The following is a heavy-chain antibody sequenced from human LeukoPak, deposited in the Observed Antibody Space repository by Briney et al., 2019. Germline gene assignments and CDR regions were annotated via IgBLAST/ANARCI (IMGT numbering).Heavy chain of an antibody. CDR2: IYYSGST. CDR3: ARNVRGVPAAKRRIGWFDP. J-gene: IGHJ5*02. D-gene: IGHD2-2*01. CDR1: GDSISGNY. Sequence: SEALSLTCTVSGDSISGNYWTWIRQPPGKGLEWIGYIYYSGSTNYNPSLKSRVTISVDTSKNQFSLKLSSVTAADTAVYYCARNVRGVPAAKRRIGWFDPWGQGTLVTVSS. V-gene: IGHV4-59*08.